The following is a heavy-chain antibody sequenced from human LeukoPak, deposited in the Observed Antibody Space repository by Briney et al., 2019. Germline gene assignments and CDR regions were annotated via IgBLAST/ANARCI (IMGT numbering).Heavy chain of an antibody. CDR2: INQDGSEI. CDR1: GFTFSNYW. D-gene: IGHD3-22*01. CDR3: ARDQGSMIVVRPTNWFFDL. Sequence: PGGSLRLSCAASGFTFSNYWMSWVRQAPGKGLEWLANINQDGSEIYYVDSVKGRFTISRDNVKNSLYLQINSLRADDTAVYYCARDQGSMIVVRPTNWFFDLWGRGTLVTVSS. V-gene: IGHV3-7*01. J-gene: IGHJ2*01.